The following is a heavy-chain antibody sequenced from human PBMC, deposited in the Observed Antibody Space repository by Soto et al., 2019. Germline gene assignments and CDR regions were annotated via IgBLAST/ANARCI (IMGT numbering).Heavy chain of an antibody. CDR1: GGTFSSYS. Sequence: QVQLVQSGAEVKKPGSSVKVSCKASGGTFSSYSINWVRQAPGQGLEWMGEIIPIFGTANYAQKLQGRVTITADESTSTAYMELSSLVSEDAAGYYCARDGGRHSGGIDYWGQGTLVTVSS. CDR3: ARDGGRHSGGIDY. V-gene: IGHV1-69*01. D-gene: IGHD1-26*01. CDR2: IIPIFGTA. J-gene: IGHJ4*02.